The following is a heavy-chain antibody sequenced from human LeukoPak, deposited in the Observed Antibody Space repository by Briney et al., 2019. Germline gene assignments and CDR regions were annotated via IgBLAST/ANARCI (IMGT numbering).Heavy chain of an antibody. CDR3: AKDDDWGRYKH. J-gene: IGHJ1*01. Sequence: GGSLRLSCAASGFTFSSYWMTWVRQAPGKGLEWVSGISPSGGITYYTDSVKGRFTISRDNSKNTQSLQMNSLRAEDTAVYYCAKDDDWGRYKHWGQGTLVTVSS. D-gene: IGHD3-16*01. CDR1: GFTFSSYW. V-gene: IGHV3-23*01. CDR2: ISPSGGIT.